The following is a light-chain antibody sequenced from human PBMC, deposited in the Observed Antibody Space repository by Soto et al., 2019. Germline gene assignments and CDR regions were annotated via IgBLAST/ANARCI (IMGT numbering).Light chain of an antibody. CDR2: HVT. Sequence: QSALTQPASVSGSPGQSITISCTGTSSDVGSYNFVSWYQQHPGDAPKLIVYHVTSRPSGVSNRFSGSKSGNTASLTISALQAEDEADYYCSSYTVTTAYIFGTGTKLTVL. CDR3: SSYTVTTAYI. CDR1: SSDVGSYNF. V-gene: IGLV2-14*01. J-gene: IGLJ1*01.